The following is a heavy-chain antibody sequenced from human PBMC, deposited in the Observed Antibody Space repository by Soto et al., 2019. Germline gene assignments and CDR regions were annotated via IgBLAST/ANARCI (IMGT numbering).Heavy chain of an antibody. D-gene: IGHD6-19*01. V-gene: IGHV3-49*03. CDR2: IRSKAYGGTT. CDR3: AIHPRDSSANFDY. CDR1: GFTFGDYA. Sequence: PGGSLRLSCTASGFTFGDYAMSWFRQAPGKGLEWVGFIRSKAYGGTTEYAASVKGRFTISRDDSKSIAYLQMNSLKASDTAMYYCAIHPRDSSANFDYWGQGTLVTVSS. J-gene: IGHJ4*02.